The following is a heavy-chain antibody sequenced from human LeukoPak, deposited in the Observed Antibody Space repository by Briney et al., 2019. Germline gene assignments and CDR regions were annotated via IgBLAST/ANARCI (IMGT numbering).Heavy chain of an antibody. Sequence: GSLRLSCAASGFTFSSYGMHWVRQAPGKGLEWVAVISYDGSNKYYADSVKGRFTISRDNSKNTLYLQMNSLRAEDTAVYYCAREGTTVADAFDIWGQGTMVTVSS. D-gene: IGHD4-23*01. V-gene: IGHV3-30*03. J-gene: IGHJ3*02. CDR3: AREGTTVADAFDI. CDR1: GFTFSSYG. CDR2: ISYDGSNK.